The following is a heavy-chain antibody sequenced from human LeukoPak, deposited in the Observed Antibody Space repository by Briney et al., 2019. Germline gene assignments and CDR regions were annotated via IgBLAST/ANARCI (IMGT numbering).Heavy chain of an antibody. V-gene: IGHV1-69*05. CDR3: ASGYYYGSGSSDY. J-gene: IGHJ4*02. D-gene: IGHD3-10*01. CDR1: GGTFSSYA. Sequence: SVKVSCKASGGTFSSYAISWVRQAPGQGLEWMGGIIPIFGTANYAQKFQGRVTITTDESTSTAYMELSSLRSEDTAVYYCASGYYYGSGSSDYWGQGTLVTVSS. CDR2: IIPIFGTA.